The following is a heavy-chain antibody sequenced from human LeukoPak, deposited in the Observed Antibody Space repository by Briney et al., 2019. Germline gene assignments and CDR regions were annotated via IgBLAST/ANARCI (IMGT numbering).Heavy chain of an antibody. CDR1: GGSISTYY. Sequence: SETLSLTCTVSGGSISTYYWSWIRQPPGKGLDWIGYIYYNGGTNYNPSLKNRVTLSVDTSKNQFSLKLTSVTAADTAVYYCARQDARATSGWFDPWGQGTLVTVSS. V-gene: IGHV4-59*08. D-gene: IGHD1-26*01. CDR3: ARQDARATSGWFDP. J-gene: IGHJ5*02. CDR2: IYYNGGT.